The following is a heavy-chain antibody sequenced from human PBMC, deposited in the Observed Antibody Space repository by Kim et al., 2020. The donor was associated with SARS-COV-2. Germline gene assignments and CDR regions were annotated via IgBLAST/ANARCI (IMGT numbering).Heavy chain of an antibody. Sequence: SETLSLTCTVSGGSISSYYWSWIRQPPGKGLEWIGYIYYSGSTNYNPSLKSRVTISVDTSKNQFSLKLSSVTAADTAVYYCAREGDSGQIDYWGQGTLVTVSS. CDR1: GGSISSYY. D-gene: IGHD1-26*01. CDR2: IYYSGST. V-gene: IGHV4-59*01. CDR3: AREGDSGQIDY. J-gene: IGHJ4*02.